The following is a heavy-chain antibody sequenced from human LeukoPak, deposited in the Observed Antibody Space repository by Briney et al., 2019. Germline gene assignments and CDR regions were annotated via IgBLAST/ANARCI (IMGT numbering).Heavy chain of an antibody. J-gene: IGHJ6*03. CDR1: GFTVSSNY. CDR2: IYSGGST. D-gene: IGHD3-10*01. Sequence: PGGSLRLSCAASGFTVSSNYMSWVRQAPGKGLEWVSVIYSGGSTYYADSVKGRFNISRDNSKNTLYLQMNSLRAEDTAVYYCASGSGSYRTPSCYRDVWRTGTTVTVSS. CDR3: ASGSGSYRTPSCYRDV. V-gene: IGHV3-53*01.